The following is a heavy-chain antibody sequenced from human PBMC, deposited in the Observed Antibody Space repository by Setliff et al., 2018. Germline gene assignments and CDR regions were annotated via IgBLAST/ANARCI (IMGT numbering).Heavy chain of an antibody. CDR1: GYPFTDYY. Sequence: ASVKVSCKTSGYPFTDYYIHWVRQAPGQGLEWMGRINPNSGATNFAQKFQGRVTMTRDTSVSTAYMDLSRLRSDDTAVYYCARDLYNSGSDYWGQGTLVTVSS. CDR2: INPNSGAT. V-gene: IGHV1-2*06. D-gene: IGHD6-25*01. CDR3: ARDLYNSGSDY. J-gene: IGHJ4*02.